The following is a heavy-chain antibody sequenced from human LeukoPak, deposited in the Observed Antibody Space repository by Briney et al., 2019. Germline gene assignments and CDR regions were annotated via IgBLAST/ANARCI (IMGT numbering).Heavy chain of an antibody. V-gene: IGHV1-18*01. D-gene: IGHD6-19*01. CDR1: GGTFSSYA. CDR2: ISAYTGNT. Sequence: GASVNVSCKASGGTFSSYAISWVRQAPGQGLEWMGWISAYTGNTNYVQKIQGRVTMTTDTSSSTAYMELRSLRSDDTAVYYCARDEWRTSGWSFDYWGQGTLVTVSS. J-gene: IGHJ4*02. CDR3: ARDEWRTSGWSFDY.